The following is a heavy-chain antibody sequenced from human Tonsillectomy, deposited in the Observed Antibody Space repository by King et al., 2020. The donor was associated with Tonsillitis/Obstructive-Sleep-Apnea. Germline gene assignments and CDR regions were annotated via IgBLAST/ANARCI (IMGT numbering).Heavy chain of an antibody. CDR3: VRLPEGGRRNALHY. V-gene: IGHV5-51*01. J-gene: IGHJ4*02. CDR1: GYTFTAFW. D-gene: IGHD1-14*01. CDR2: IYPLDSDT. Sequence: VQLVESGAEVKKPGESLRCSFKGSGYTFTAFWIGWVRQMPGKGLEWRGRIYPLDSDTTYCPSFQGPVTSSATESINTAYLQWSSLQASDTARYYCVRLPEGGRRNALHYWGQGTLVTVSS.